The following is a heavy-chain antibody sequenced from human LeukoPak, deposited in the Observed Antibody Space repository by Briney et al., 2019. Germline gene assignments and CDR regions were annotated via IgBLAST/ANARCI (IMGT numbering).Heavy chain of an antibody. Sequence: ASVKVSCKASGYTLTSYYMHWVRQARGQGLEWMGIINPSGGSTSYAQKFQGRVTMTRDMSTSTVYMELSSLRSEDTAVYYCARAPNPTLRFSELSKSLDPWGQGTLVTVSS. CDR3: ARAPNPTLRFSELSKSLDP. CDR1: GYTLTSYY. V-gene: IGHV1-46*01. CDR2: INPSGGST. D-gene: IGHD3-3*01. J-gene: IGHJ5*02.